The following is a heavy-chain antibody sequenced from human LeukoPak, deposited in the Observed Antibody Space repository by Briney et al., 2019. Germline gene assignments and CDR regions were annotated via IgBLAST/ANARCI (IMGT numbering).Heavy chain of an antibody. CDR2: INWNGGST. V-gene: IGHV3-20*04. J-gene: IGHJ4*02. D-gene: IGHD3-16*01. CDR1: GFTFDDYG. Sequence: GGSLRLSCAASGFTFDDYGMSWVRHAPGKGLEWVSGINWNGGSTGYADSVKGRFTISRDNAKNSLYLQMNSLRAEDTALYYCARAFTYDYVWGSSLGYWGQGTLVTVSS. CDR3: ARAFTYDYVWGSSLGY.